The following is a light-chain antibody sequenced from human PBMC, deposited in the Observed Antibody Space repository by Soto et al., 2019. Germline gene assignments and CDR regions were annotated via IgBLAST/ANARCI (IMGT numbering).Light chain of an antibody. CDR1: SSDVGGYNY. CDR2: EVS. V-gene: IGLV2-8*01. CDR3: SSHADSNYLV. Sequence: QSALTQPPSASGSPGQSVTISCTGTSSDVGGYNYVSWYQHHPGKAPKLIIYEVSKRPSGVPDRFSGSKSGNTASLTVSGLQAEDEADYHCSSHADSNYLVFGGGTQLTVL. J-gene: IGLJ2*01.